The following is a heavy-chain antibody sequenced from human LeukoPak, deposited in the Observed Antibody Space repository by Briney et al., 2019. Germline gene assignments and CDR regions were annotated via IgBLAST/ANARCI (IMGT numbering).Heavy chain of an antibody. J-gene: IGHJ4*02. V-gene: IGHV1-18*01. CDR3: ARDRLDMATTIIFDY. Sequence: GASVKVSCRASGYTFTSYGIAWVRQAPGQGLEWMGRISTYTGNTDYAQKLQGRVTMTTDTSTSTAYMELRSLRSDDTAVYYCARDRLDMATTIIFDYWGQGTLVTVSS. CDR1: GYTFTSYG. CDR2: ISTYTGNT. D-gene: IGHD5-12*01.